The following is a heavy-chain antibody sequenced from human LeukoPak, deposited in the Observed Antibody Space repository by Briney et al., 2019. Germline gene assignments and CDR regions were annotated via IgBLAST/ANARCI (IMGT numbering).Heavy chain of an antibody. D-gene: IGHD6-19*01. CDR2: VKQDGSEK. CDR3: ARDQVVAGIRPPFDY. V-gene: IGHV3-7*05. Sequence: GGSLRLSCAASGFAFSSYWMSWVRQAPGVGLEWVASVKQDGSEKYYVDYVRGRFTISRDNARNSLYLQMNSLRAEDTAVYYCARDQVVAGIRPPFDYWGQGTLLTVSS. CDR1: GFAFSSYW. J-gene: IGHJ4*02.